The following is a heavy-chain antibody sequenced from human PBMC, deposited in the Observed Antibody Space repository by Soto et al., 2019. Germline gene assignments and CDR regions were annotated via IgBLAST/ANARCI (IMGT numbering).Heavy chain of an antibody. CDR2: INAGNGNT. CDR1: GYTFTSYA. CDR3: ARGPGGPDGPGDY. J-gene: IGHJ4*02. V-gene: IGHV1-3*01. D-gene: IGHD2-15*01. Sequence: QVQLVQSGAEVKKPGASVKVSCKASGYTFTSYAMHWVRQAPGQRLEWMGWINAGNGNTKYSQKFQGRVTITRDTSASTAYMELASLRSEDTAVYYCARGPGGPDGPGDYWGQGTLVTVSS.